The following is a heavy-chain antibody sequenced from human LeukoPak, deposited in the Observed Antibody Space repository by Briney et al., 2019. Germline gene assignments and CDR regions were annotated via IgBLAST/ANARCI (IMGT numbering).Heavy chain of an antibody. J-gene: IGHJ5*02. CDR2: VYHSGST. V-gene: IGHV4-38-2*01. Sequence: SETLSLTCDVSGYSIRTGYYWGWVRQPPGKDLEWIGSVYHSGSTYYNPSLQSRVNILVDTSKNQFSLKLSSVTAADTAVYYCARWDYSSSSQNWFDPWGQGTLVTVSS. D-gene: IGHD6-13*01. CDR3: ARWDYSSSSQNWFDP. CDR1: GYSIRTGYY.